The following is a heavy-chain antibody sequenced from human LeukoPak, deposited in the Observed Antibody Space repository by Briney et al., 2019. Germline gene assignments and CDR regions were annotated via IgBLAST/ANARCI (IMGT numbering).Heavy chain of an antibody. D-gene: IGHD4-17*01. V-gene: IGHV3-30*02. CDR2: IRYDGSNK. Sequence: GGSLRLSCAASGFTFSSYGMHWVRQAPGKGLEWVAFIRYDGSNKYYADSVKGRFTISRDNSKNTLNLQMNSLRTGDTAMYYCAKDRGDYTDWFDPWGQGTLVTVSS. CDR1: GFTFSSYG. CDR3: AKDRGDYTDWFDP. J-gene: IGHJ5*02.